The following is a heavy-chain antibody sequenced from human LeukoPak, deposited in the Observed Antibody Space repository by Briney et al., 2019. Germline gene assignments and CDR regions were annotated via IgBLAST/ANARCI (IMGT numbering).Heavy chain of an antibody. V-gene: IGHV3-48*04. CDR3: ARDKSVAYYYGMDV. Sequence: PGGSLRLSCAASGFTFSSYSMNWVRQAPGKGLEWVSYISSSSSTIYYADSVKGRFTISRDNAKNSLYLQMNSLRAEDTAVYYCARDKSVAYYYGMDVWGQGTTVTVSS. CDR2: ISSSSSTI. CDR1: GFTFSSYS. D-gene: IGHD2-15*01. J-gene: IGHJ6*02.